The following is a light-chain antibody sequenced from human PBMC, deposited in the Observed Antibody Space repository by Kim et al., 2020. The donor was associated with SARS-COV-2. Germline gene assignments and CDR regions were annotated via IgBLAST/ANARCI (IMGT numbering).Light chain of an antibody. CDR2: GAS. Sequence: SPRKRATLSCRASQSVSSNYLAWYQQKPGQAPRLLIYGASSRATGVPDRFSGSGSGTDFTLTITRLEPEDFAVYYCQQYSSSPATFGQGTKVDIK. V-gene: IGKV3-20*01. CDR3: QQYSSSPAT. CDR1: QSVSSNY. J-gene: IGKJ1*01.